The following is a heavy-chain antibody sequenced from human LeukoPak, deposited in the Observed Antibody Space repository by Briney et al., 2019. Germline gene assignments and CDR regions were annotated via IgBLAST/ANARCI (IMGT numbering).Heavy chain of an antibody. Sequence: PSETLSLTCTVSGGSISSYYWSWIRQPPGKGLEWIGYIYYSGSTNYNPSLKSRVTISVDTSKNQFSLKLSSVTAADTAVYYCAREYVKKRGGYYGSGSRLFDYWGQGTLVTVSS. J-gene: IGHJ4*02. CDR2: IYYSGST. V-gene: IGHV4-59*01. D-gene: IGHD3-10*01. CDR3: AREYVKKRGGYYGSGSRLFDY. CDR1: GGSISSYY.